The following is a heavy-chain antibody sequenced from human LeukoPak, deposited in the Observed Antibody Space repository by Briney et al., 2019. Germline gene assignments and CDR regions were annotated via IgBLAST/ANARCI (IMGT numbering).Heavy chain of an antibody. J-gene: IGHJ4*02. Sequence: SETLSLTCAVYGGSFSDYYWAWFRQPPGKGPEWIAAINHRGSTDYNPSLKSRVTISVDTSKNQFSLKLSSVTAADTAVYYCARGPIIAVAGSSGFDYWGQGTLVTVSS. V-gene: IGHV4-34*01. CDR2: INHRGST. CDR3: ARGPIIAVAGSSGFDY. CDR1: GGSFSDYY. D-gene: IGHD6-19*01.